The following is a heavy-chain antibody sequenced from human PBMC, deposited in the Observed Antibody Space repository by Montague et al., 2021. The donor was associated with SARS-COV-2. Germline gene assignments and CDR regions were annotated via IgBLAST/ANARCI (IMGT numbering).Heavy chain of an antibody. CDR3: ARLKVAPNGGWNWFDP. D-gene: IGHD6-19*01. CDR2: IFHTGTP. Sequence: TLSLTCSLSGGSISSGGFSWSWIRQSPGKGLEWNGHIFHTGTPHYSPSLKSRVTISIDRSKNQFSLNLDSVTAADTAVYYCARLKVAPNGGWNWFDPWGQGILVTVSS. V-gene: IGHV4-30-2*06. CDR1: GGSISSGGFS. J-gene: IGHJ5*02.